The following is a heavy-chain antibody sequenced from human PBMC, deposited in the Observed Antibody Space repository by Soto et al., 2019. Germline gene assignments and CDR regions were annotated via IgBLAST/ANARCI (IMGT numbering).Heavy chain of an antibody. J-gene: IGHJ4*02. Sequence: APVKPSCKDRRDTFASYSRRSLRQAPGQGLEWVGWIGPSSGNTDSARNPQGRVTMTTDTSTSTAYMELRSLRSDDTAVYYCARDTGNFFDYWGQGTLVTVSS. CDR2: IGPSSGNT. CDR1: RDTFASYS. CDR3: ARDTGNFFDY. V-gene: IGHV1-18*01.